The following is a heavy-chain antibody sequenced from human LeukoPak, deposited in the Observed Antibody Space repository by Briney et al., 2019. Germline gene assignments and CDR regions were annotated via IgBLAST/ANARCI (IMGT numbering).Heavy chain of an antibody. CDR1: GFTFNSYG. CDR2: INSDGSST. CDR3: ARATPYSSSWYYYYYGMDV. Sequence: GGSLRLSCAASGFTFNSYGMHWVRQAPGKGLVWVSRINSDGSSTSYADSVKGRFTISRDNAKNTLYLQMNSLRAEDTAVYYCARATPYSSSWYYYYYGMDVWGQGTTVTVSS. D-gene: IGHD6-13*01. V-gene: IGHV3-74*01. J-gene: IGHJ6*02.